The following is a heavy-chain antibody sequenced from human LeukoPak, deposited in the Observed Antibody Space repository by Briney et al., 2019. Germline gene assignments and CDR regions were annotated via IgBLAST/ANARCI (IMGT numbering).Heavy chain of an antibody. CDR1: GFSFSTYG. CDR2: INGDGSNI. J-gene: IGHJ6*02. Sequence: PGGSLRLSCAASGFSFSTYGMHWVRQVPGKGLVWVARINGDGSNIAYADSVRGRFTISRDNAKNTLYLEMSSLRAEDTAVYHCASDCPHYGMDVWGQGTTVTVSS. V-gene: IGHV3-74*01. CDR3: ASDCPHYGMDV.